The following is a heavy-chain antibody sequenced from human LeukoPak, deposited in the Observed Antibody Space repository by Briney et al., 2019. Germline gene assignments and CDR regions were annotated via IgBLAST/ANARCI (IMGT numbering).Heavy chain of an antibody. CDR1: GFTFSDSW. D-gene: IGHD1-26*01. CDR2: IKSKTHGGTI. Sequence: GGSLRLSCAASGFTFSDSWMSWVRQAPGKGLEWVGRIKSKTHGGTIEYAAPVQGRFTISRDNSKNTLYLQMNSLRAEDTAVYYCARERIVGAIDYWGQGTLVTVSS. J-gene: IGHJ4*02. CDR3: ARERIVGAIDY. V-gene: IGHV3-15*01.